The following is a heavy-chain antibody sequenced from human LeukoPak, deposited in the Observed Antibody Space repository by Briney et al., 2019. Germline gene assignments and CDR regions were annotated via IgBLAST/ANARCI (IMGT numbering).Heavy chain of an antibody. CDR2: INTNTGNP. CDR1: GYTFTSYA. J-gene: IGHJ5*02. Sequence: ASVKVSCKASGYTFTSYAMNWVRQAPGQGLEWMGWINTNTGNPTYAQGFTGRFVFSLDTSVSTAYLQISSLKAEDTAVYYCARDPTFPSRIAAEGGFDPWGQGTLVTVSS. D-gene: IGHD6-13*01. V-gene: IGHV7-4-1*02. CDR3: ARDPTFPSRIAAEGGFDP.